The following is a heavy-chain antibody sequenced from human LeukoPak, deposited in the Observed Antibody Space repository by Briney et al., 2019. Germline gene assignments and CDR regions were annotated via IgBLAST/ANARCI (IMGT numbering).Heavy chain of an antibody. CDR3: AARWGYNGFDI. D-gene: IGHD5-18*01. Sequence: GGSLRLSCAASGFTFSNAWMSWVRQAPGKGLEWVGRIKSKTDGGTTDYAAPVKGRFTISRDDSKNTLYLQMNSLRAEDTALFYCAARWGYNGFDIWGQGTMVAVSS. J-gene: IGHJ3*02. CDR2: IKSKTDGGTT. CDR1: GFTFSNAW. V-gene: IGHV3-15*01.